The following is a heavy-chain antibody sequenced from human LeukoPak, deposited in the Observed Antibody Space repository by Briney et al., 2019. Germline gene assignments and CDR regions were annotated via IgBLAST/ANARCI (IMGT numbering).Heavy chain of an antibody. V-gene: IGHV1-69*05. Sequence: ASVKVSCXASGGTFSSYAISWVRQAPGQGLEWMGRIIPIFGTANYAQKFQGRVTITTDESTSTAYMELSSLRSEDTAVYYCARGPSYCSGGSCFPYYYYYYMDVWGTGTTVTVSS. CDR3: ARGPSYCSGGSCFPYYYYYYMDV. J-gene: IGHJ6*03. CDR2: IIPIFGTA. D-gene: IGHD2-15*01. CDR1: GGTFSSYA.